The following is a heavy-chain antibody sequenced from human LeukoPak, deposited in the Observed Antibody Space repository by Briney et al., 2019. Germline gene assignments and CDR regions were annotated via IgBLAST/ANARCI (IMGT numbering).Heavy chain of an antibody. J-gene: IGHJ5*02. CDR3: ARGVIAAAEGWFDP. D-gene: IGHD6-13*01. CDR2: INPNSGGT. Sequence: ASVKVSSKASGYTFTGYYMHWVRQAPGQGLEWMGWINPNSGGTNYAQKFQGRVTMTRDTSISTAYMELSRLRSDDTAVYYCARGVIAAAEGWFDPWGQGTLVTVSS. CDR1: GYTFTGYY. V-gene: IGHV1-2*02.